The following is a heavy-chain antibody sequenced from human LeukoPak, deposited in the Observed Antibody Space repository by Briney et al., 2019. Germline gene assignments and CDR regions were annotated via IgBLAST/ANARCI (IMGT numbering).Heavy chain of an antibody. CDR3: ARPANITMVRGGKLFDYYYYGMDV. Sequence: GGSLRLSCAASGFTFSSYSMNWVRQAPGKGLEWVSSISSSSSYIYYADSVKGRFTIFRDNAKNSLYLQMNSLRAEDTAVYYCARPANITMVRGGKLFDYYYYGMDVWGQGTTVTVSS. V-gene: IGHV3-21*01. D-gene: IGHD3-10*01. J-gene: IGHJ6*02. CDR1: GFTFSSYS. CDR2: ISSSSSYI.